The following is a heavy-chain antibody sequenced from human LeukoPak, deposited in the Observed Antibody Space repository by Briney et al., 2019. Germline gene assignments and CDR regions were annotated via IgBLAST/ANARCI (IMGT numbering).Heavy chain of an antibody. CDR1: GFTFSSYS. CDR3: ARVNGLPGYMDV. D-gene: IGHD2-8*01. V-gene: IGHV3-48*01. CDR2: ISSSSSTI. J-gene: IGHJ6*03. Sequence: GGSLRLSCAASGFTFSSYSMNWVRQAPGKGLEWVSYISSSSSTIYYADSVKGRFTISRDNAKNSLYLQMNSLRAEDTAVYYCARVNGLPGYMDVWGKGTTVTVSS.